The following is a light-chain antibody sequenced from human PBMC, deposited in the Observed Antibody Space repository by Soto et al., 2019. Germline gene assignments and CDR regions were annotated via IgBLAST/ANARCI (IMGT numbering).Light chain of an antibody. J-gene: IGKJ1*01. CDR1: QGIGSY. CDR3: QQLNTYPWT. CDR2: AAS. Sequence: DIQLTQSPSFLSASVGDRITITCRASQGIGSYLAWYQQKPGKAPKLLIYAASSLQSGVPARFSGSGSGTEFTLTVSSLQPEDFATYCCQQLNTYPWTFGQGTRVEI. V-gene: IGKV1-9*01.